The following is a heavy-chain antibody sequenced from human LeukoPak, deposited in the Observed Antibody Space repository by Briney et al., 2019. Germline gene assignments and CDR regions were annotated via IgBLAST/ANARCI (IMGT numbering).Heavy chain of an antibody. Sequence: ASVKVSCKASGYTFTGYYMHWVRQAPGQGLEWMGWINPNSGGTNYAQKFQGRVTMTRDTSISTAYMELSRLGSDDTAVYYCARGVDLEWLSLPDYWGQGTLVTVSS. V-gene: IGHV1-2*02. D-gene: IGHD3-3*01. CDR3: ARGVDLEWLSLPDY. CDR2: INPNSGGT. CDR1: GYTFTGYY. J-gene: IGHJ4*02.